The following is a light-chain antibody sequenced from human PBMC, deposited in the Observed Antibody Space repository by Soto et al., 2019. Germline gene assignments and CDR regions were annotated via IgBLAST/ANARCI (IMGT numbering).Light chain of an antibody. CDR3: QDYSNWPPT. Sequence: EMVMTQSPATLSVSPGERVTLSCRASESVHSNLAWYQQKPGQGPSLLIYYASPRVTGVPDRFSGSGSGTEFTLTISSLQYEDFGVYYCQDYSNWPPTFRPGTKVEIK. CDR1: ESVHSN. V-gene: IGKV3-15*01. CDR2: YAS. J-gene: IGKJ3*01.